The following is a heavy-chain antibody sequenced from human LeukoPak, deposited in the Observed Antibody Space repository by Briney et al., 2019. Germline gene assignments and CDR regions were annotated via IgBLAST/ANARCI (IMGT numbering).Heavy chain of an antibody. CDR3: ARDPLTYYYDSSGYYHY. Sequence: ASVKVSCKASGYTLTSYGISWVRQAPGQGLEWMGWISAYNGNTNYAQKLQGRVTMTTDTSTSTAYMELRSLRSDDTAVYYCARDPLTYYYDSSGYYHYWGQGTLVTVSS. V-gene: IGHV1-18*01. CDR1: GYTLTSYG. D-gene: IGHD3-22*01. CDR2: ISAYNGNT. J-gene: IGHJ4*02.